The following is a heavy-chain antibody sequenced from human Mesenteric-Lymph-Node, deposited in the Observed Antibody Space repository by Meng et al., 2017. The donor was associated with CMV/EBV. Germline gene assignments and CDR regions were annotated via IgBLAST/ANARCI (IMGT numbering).Heavy chain of an antibody. J-gene: IGHJ4*02. CDR2: IIPILGIA. CDR1: GGTFSSYA. V-gene: IGHV1-69*10. CDR3: ARSPPCAGCYGPNFDY. Sequence: SVKVSCKASGGTFSSYAISWVRQAPGQGLEWMGGIIPILGIANYAQKFQGRVTITADKSTSTAYMELSSLRAEDTAVYYCARSPPCAGCYGPNFDYWGQGTLVTVSS. D-gene: IGHD2-2*01.